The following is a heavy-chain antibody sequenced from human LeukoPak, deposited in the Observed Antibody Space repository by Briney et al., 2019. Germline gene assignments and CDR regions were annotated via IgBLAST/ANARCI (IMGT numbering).Heavy chain of an antibody. Sequence: PGGSLILSCAASGFIFSSYAMSWVRQAPGKGLEWVSAISDSGGTTYYADSVKGRFTTSRDNSKKTLYLQMNSLRAEDTAVYYCAQEVPATDHYDSSGYGVLYYWGQGTLVTVSS. CDR2: ISDSGGTT. CDR1: GFIFSSYA. V-gene: IGHV3-23*01. J-gene: IGHJ4*02. D-gene: IGHD3-22*01. CDR3: AQEVPATDHYDSSGYGVLYY.